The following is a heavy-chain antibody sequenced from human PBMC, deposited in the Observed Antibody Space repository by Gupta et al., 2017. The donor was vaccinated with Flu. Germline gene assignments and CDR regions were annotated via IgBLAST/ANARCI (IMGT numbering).Heavy chain of an antibody. J-gene: IGHJ3*02. CDR3: ARIDVEEQQLYAFDI. D-gene: IGHD6-13*01. CDR1: GGSFSGYY. Sequence: QVQLQQWGAGLLKPSETLSLTCAVYGGSFSGYYWSWIRQPPGKGLEWIGEINHSGSTNYNPSLKSRVTISVDTSKNQFSLKLSSVTAADTAVYYCARIDVEEQQLYAFDIWGQGTMVTVSS. CDR2: INHSGST. V-gene: IGHV4-34*01.